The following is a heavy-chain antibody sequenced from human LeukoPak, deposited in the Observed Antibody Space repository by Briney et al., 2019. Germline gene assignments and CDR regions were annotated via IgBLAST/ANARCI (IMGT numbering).Heavy chain of an antibody. D-gene: IGHD3-9*01. CDR1: GGSISSYY. CDR2: LSKSGNT. CDR3: ARARYVNSFYAFDI. V-gene: IGHV4-59*01. J-gene: IGHJ3*02. Sequence: SETLSLTCTVSGGSISSYYWSWIRLPPGKALEWIGYLSKSGNTNYSPSLKSRVTIFGDTSKNQFFLKLSSVTAADTAVYYCARARYVNSFYAFDIWGQGTLVTVSS.